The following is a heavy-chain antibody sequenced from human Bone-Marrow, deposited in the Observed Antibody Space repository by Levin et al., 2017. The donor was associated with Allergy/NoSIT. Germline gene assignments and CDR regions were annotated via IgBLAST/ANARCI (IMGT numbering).Heavy chain of an antibody. V-gene: IGHV3-33*01. CDR2: IWYDGRNK. CDR1: GFTFMSNG. CDR3: ARGNGYAYYYFDY. Sequence: GGSLRLSCAASGFTFMSNGMHWVRQAPGKGLEWVAVIWYDGRNKYYADSVKGRFTISRDNSKNTLYLQMDSLRAEDTAVYYCARGNGYAYYYFDYWGQGTLVTVSS. J-gene: IGHJ4*02. D-gene: IGHD5-12*01.